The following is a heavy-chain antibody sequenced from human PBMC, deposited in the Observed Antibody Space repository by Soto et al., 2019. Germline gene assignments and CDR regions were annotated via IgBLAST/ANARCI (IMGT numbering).Heavy chain of an antibody. D-gene: IGHD2-15*01. CDR2: IYKSATT. J-gene: IGHJ5*01. CDR1: GDSISTVDYF. CDR3: ARGRYCLTGRCFPNWFDS. V-gene: IGHV4-30-4*01. Sequence: KPSETLSLTCSVSGDSISTVDYFWAWIRQPPGQALEYIGYIYKSATTYYNPSFESRVAISFDTSKSQFSLNVTSVTAADTAVYFCARGRYCLTGRCFPNWFDSWGQGTLVTVSS.